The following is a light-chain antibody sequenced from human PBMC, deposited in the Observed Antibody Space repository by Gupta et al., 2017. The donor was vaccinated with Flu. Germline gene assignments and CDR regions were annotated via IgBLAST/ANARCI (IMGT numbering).Light chain of an antibody. CDR3: QQYGSSPHT. Sequence: EIVLTQSPGTLSLSPAERATLSCRASQNVGSDYVAWYQQKPGRTPRLLIYGASNRATDIPDRFSGGGSGTDFTLTITRLEPDDFTVYYCQQYGSSPHTFGGGTKVEIK. J-gene: IGKJ4*01. CDR2: GAS. V-gene: IGKV3-20*01. CDR1: QNVGSDY.